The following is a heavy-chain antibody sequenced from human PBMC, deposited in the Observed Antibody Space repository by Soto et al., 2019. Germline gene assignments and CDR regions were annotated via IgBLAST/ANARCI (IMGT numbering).Heavy chain of an antibody. D-gene: IGHD5-18*01. Sequence: QVHLQESGPGLVKPSQTLSLTCTVSVVSISSGGYYWSWIRQHPGKGLEWIGYIYYSGSTYYNPSLKSRVTISVDTSKNQFSLKLSSVTAADTAVYYCARGRKLLGGYGDYFDYWGQGTLVTVSS. V-gene: IGHV4-31*03. J-gene: IGHJ4*02. CDR3: ARGRKLLGGYGDYFDY. CDR1: VVSISSGGYY. CDR2: IYYSGST.